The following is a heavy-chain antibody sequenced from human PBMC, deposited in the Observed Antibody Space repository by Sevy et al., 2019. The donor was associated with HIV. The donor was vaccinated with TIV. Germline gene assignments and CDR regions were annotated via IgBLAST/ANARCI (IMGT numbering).Heavy chain of an antibody. D-gene: IGHD4-17*01. V-gene: IGHV3-30-3*01. CDR1: GFTFSSYA. J-gene: IGHJ2*01. Sequence: GGSLRLSCAASGFTFSSYAMHWVRQAPGKGLEWMAVISYDGSNKYYADSVKGRFTISRDNSKNTLYLQMNSLRAEDTAVYYCTRTSIATVTTRRNWYFDLWGRGTLVTVSS. CDR3: TRTSIATVTTRRNWYFDL. CDR2: ISYDGSNK.